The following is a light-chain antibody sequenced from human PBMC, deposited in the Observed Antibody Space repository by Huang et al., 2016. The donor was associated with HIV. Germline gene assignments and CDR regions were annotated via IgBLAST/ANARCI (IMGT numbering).Light chain of an antibody. CDR1: QSVSSY. CDR3: QQRSNWA. J-gene: IGKJ5*01. V-gene: IGKV3-11*01. CDR2: YAS. Sequence: EIVLTQSPATLSLSPGERATLSCRASQSVSSYLAWYKQKPGQAPRLLIYYASTRATGIPARFSGSGSGTDFTLTISSLEPEDFAVYYCQQRSNWAFGQGTRLEIK.